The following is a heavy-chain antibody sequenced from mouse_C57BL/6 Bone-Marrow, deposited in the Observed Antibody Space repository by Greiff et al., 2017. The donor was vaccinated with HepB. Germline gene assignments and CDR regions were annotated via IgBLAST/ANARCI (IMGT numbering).Heavy chain of an antibody. CDR3: ARTTTNYFDY. Sequence: VKLMESGPELVKPGASVKISCKASGYAFSSSWMNWVKQRPGKGLEWIGRIYPGDGDTNYNGKFKGKATLTADKSSSTAYMQLSSLTSEDSAVYFCARTTTNYFDYWGQGTTLTVSS. D-gene: IGHD1-1*01. CDR2: IYPGDGDT. V-gene: IGHV1-82*01. J-gene: IGHJ2*01. CDR1: GYAFSSSW.